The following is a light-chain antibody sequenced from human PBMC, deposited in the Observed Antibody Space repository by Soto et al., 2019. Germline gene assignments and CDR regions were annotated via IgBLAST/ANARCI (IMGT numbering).Light chain of an antibody. J-gene: IGKJ1*01. CDR1: RSIDKW. CDR3: QQYKIYPT. CDR2: EAS. Sequence: DIQMTQFPSTLSASVGDRVTITCRASRSIDKWLAWYQQKPGKAPNLLIYEASNLEGGVPSRFSGSRSGTDFTLTISSLQPDDFATYYCQQYKIYPTFGQGTKVETK. V-gene: IGKV1-5*03.